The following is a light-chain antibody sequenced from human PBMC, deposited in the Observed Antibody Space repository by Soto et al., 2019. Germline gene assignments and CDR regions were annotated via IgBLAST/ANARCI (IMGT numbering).Light chain of an antibody. J-gene: IGLJ1*01. CDR2: DDS. CDR1: NIGTTS. CDR3: QVWDGSGDPFV. Sequence: SYELTQPPSVSVAPGQTARITCGGSNIGTTSVHWYQQQPGQAPVLVVYDDSDRPSGIPERFSGSNSGNTATLTISRVEAGDEADYYCQVWDGSGDPFVFGTGTKVTVL. V-gene: IGLV3-21*02.